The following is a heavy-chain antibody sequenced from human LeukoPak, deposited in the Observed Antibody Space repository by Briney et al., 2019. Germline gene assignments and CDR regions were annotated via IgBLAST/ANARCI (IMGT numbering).Heavy chain of an antibody. CDR3: AHYYGSGSPH. J-gene: IGHJ4*02. CDR2: IYYSGSS. Sequence: SETLSLTCNVSGGSISGYHWSWIRQPPGKGLEWLGYIYYSGSSNYNPSLKSRVTISVDTSKNQFSLKLSSVTAADTAVYYCAHYYGSGSPHWGQGTLVTVSS. CDR1: GGSISGYH. V-gene: IGHV4-59*08. D-gene: IGHD3-10*01.